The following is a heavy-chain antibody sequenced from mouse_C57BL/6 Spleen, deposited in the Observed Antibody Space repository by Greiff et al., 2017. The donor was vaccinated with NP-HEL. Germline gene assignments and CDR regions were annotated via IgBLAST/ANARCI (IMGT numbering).Heavy chain of an antibody. V-gene: IGHV1-64*01. D-gene: IGHD3-2*02. CDR3: ARETAQAGFAY. J-gene: IGHJ3*01. Sequence: QVQLQQSGAELVKPGASVKLSCKASGYTFTSYWMHWVKQRPGQGLEWIGMIHPNSGSTKYNEKFKSKATLTVDKSSSTAYMQLSSLTSEDSAVYYCARETAQAGFAYWGQGTLVTVSA. CDR2: IHPNSGST. CDR1: GYTFTSYW.